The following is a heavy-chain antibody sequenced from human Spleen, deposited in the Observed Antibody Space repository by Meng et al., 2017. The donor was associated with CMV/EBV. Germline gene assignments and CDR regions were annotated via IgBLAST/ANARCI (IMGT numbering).Heavy chain of an antibody. CDR3: ARGYCSSTTCNSGLYWFDP. Sequence: SETLSLTCAVYGGSSSDYYWSWIRQPPGKGLEWIGEINHSGGTNYNPFFKSRVTMSVDTSKNQLSLKLSSVTAADTAVYYCARGYCSSTTCNSGLYWFDPWGQGTLVTVSS. CDR1: GGSSSDYY. V-gene: IGHV4-34*01. D-gene: IGHD2-2*01. J-gene: IGHJ5*02. CDR2: INHSGGT.